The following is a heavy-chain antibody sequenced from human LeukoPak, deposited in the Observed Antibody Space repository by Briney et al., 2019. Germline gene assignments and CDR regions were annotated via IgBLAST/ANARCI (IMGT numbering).Heavy chain of an antibody. D-gene: IGHD3-9*01. CDR3: ARDGTGSYDILTGYYLVRYYFDY. V-gene: IGHV3-30*02. J-gene: IGHJ4*02. CDR1: GFTFSSYG. CDR2: IRYDGSNK. Sequence: PGGSLRLSCAASGFTFSSYGMHWVRQAPGKGLEWVAFIRYDGSNKYYADSVKGRFTISRDNAKNSLYLQMNSLRAEDTAVYYCARDGTGSYDILTGYYLVRYYFDYWGQGTLVTVSS.